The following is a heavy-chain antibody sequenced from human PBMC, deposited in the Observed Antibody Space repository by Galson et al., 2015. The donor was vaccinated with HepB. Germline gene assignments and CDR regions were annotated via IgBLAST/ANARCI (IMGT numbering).Heavy chain of an antibody. D-gene: IGHD3-22*01. J-gene: IGHJ3*02. CDR3: ARRLYDIDAFDI. CDR2: INPINGDT. V-gene: IGHV1-2*06. CDR1: GYTFRDFY. Sequence: SVKVSCKASGYTFRDFYIHWVRQAPGKGLQWMGRINPINGDTNYAQTFHGRVTMTRDTSISTAYMEVTSLRYDDTAVYYCARRLYDIDAFDIWGQGTIVTVSS.